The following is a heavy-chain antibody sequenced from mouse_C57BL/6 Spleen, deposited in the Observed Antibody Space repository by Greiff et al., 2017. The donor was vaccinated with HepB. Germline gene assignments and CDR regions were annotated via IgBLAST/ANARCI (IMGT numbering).Heavy chain of an antibody. CDR1: GFSFNTYA. D-gene: IGHD1-1*01. V-gene: IGHV10-1*01. Sequence: EVKLVESGGGLVQPKGSLKLSCAASGFSFNTYAMNWVRQAPGKGLEWVARIRSKSNNYATYYADSVKDRFTISRDDSESMLYLQMNNLKTEDTAMYYCVRHEGGYYGEGRYFDVWGTGTTVTVSS. CDR2: IRSKSNNYAT. CDR3: VRHEGGYYGEGRYFDV. J-gene: IGHJ1*03.